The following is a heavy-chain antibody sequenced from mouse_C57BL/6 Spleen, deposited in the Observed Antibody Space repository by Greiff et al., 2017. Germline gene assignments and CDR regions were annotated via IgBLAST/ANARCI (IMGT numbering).Heavy chain of an antibody. Sequence: VQLQQSGPELVKPGASVKISCKASGYAFSSSWMNWVKQRPGKGLEWIGRIYPGDGDTNYNGKFKGKATLTADKSSNTAYMQLSSLTSEDSAVYFCAYYYGSSYDAMDYWGQGTSVTVSS. CDR1: GYAFSSSW. CDR3: AYYYGSSYDAMDY. J-gene: IGHJ4*01. V-gene: IGHV1-82*01. D-gene: IGHD1-1*01. CDR2: IYPGDGDT.